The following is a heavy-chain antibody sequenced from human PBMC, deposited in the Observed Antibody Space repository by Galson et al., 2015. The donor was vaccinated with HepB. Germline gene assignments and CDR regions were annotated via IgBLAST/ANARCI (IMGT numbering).Heavy chain of an antibody. CDR3: ARPGRGYSGYDFVYYGMDV. CDR2: IIPIFGTA. Sequence: SVKVSCKASGGTFSSYAISWVRQAPGQGLEWMGGIIPIFGTANYAQKFQGRVTITADKSTSTAYMELSSLRSEDTAVYYCARPGRGYSGYDFVYYGMDVWGQGTTVTVSS. D-gene: IGHD5-12*01. V-gene: IGHV1-69*06. J-gene: IGHJ6*02. CDR1: GGTFSSYA.